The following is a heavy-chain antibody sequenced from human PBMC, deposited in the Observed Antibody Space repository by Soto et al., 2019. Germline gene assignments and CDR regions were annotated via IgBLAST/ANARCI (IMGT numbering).Heavy chain of an antibody. Sequence: PSETLSLTCAVYGVSFSGYYWSWIRQPPGKGLEWIGEINHSGSTNYNPSLKSRVTISVDTSKNQFSLKLSSVTAADTAVYYWARGGVYLLRYFEGWGQGTLVSVSS. CDR2: INHSGST. CDR3: ARGGVYLLRYFEG. D-gene: IGHD3-9*01. V-gene: IGHV4-34*01. J-gene: IGHJ4*02. CDR1: GVSFSGYY.